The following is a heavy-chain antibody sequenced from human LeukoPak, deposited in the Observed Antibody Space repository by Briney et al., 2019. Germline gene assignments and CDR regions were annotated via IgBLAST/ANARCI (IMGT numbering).Heavy chain of an antibody. D-gene: IGHD6-19*01. J-gene: IGHJ5*02. CDR2: IYYSGST. Sequence: SETLSLTCTVSGGSISSSTYFWGWIRQPPGKGLEWIGTIYYSGSTYYNPSLKSRVTISVDSSKNQFSLRLSSVTAADTVVYYCARDNFGYSSGWTSVNWFDPWGQGTLVTVSS. CDR3: ARDNFGYSSGWTSVNWFDP. V-gene: IGHV4-39*07. CDR1: GGSISSSTYF.